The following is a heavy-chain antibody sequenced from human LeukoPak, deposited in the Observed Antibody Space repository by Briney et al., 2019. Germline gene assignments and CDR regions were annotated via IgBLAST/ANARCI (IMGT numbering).Heavy chain of an antibody. Sequence: SVKVSCKASGGTFSSYAISWVRQAPGQGLEWMGGIIPIFGTANYAQKSQGRVTITADESTSTAYMELSSLRSEDTAVYYCARDRGLDEGALGIWGQGTMVTVSS. CDR3: ARDRGLDEGALGI. J-gene: IGHJ3*02. CDR1: GGTFSSYA. CDR2: IIPIFGTA. V-gene: IGHV1-69*13. D-gene: IGHD3-10*01.